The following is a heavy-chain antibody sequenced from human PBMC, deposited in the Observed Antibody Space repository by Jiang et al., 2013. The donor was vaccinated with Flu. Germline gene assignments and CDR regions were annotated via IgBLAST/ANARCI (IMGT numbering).Heavy chain of an antibody. V-gene: IGHV3-9*01. CDR2: INWNSGSV. CDR3: VKDIRNCGGDCRLRLSAFDI. Sequence: VQLLESGGGLVTPGRSLRPSCTAPGSKFEDYAMHWVRQAPGKSLEWVAGINWNSGSVAYADSLTGRFTISRDNAEKTLYLQMYGLRVEDTALYYCVKDIRNCGGDCRLRLSAFDIWGQGTMVTVSS. D-gene: IGHD2-21*02. J-gene: IGHJ3*02. CDR1: GSKFEDYA.